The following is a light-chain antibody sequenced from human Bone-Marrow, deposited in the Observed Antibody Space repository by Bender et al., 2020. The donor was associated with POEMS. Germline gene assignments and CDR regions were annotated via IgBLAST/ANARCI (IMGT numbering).Light chain of an antibody. CDR3: CSYANSNALV. CDR1: ELGNKY. V-gene: IGLV3-1*01. Sequence: SYELIQPPSVSVSPGQTASITCSGDELGNKYVCWYQQRPGQSPVVVIYQDRKRPSGIPARFSGSNSGNTASLTISGLRAEDEADYYCCSYANSNALVFGGGTKVTVL. CDR2: QDR. J-gene: IGLJ2*01.